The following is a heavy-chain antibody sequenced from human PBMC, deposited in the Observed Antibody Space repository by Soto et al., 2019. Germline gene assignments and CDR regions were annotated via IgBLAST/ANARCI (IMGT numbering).Heavy chain of an antibody. CDR3: ARWVGASSFGY. V-gene: IGHV4-31*03. Sequence: QVQLQESGPGLVKPSQTLSLTCTVSGGSISSGGYYWSWIRQHPGKGLEWIGYIYYSGSTYYNPSLKRGVTISVDTATSQFSLKLSSVTAADTAVYYGARWVGASSFGYWGQGTLVTVSS. J-gene: IGHJ4*02. CDR2: IYYSGST. D-gene: IGHD1-26*01. CDR1: GGSISSGGYY.